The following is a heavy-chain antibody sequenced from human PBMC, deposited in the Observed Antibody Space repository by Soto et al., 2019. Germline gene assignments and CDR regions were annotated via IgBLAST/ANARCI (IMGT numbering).Heavy chain of an antibody. CDR2: SYYSGST. Sequence: SETLSLTCTVPGGSVSSGSYYWSWIRQPPGKGLEWIGYSYYSGSTNYNPSLKSRVTISVDTSKVQFSLKLSSVTAADTAVYYCAIDKVDLFPLYYYGMDVWGQGTTVTVSS. J-gene: IGHJ6*02. V-gene: IGHV4-61*01. CDR1: GGSVSSGSYY. D-gene: IGHD3-3*01. CDR3: AIDKVDLFPLYYYGMDV.